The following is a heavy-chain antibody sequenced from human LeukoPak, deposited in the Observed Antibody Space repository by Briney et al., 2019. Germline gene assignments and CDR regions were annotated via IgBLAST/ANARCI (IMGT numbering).Heavy chain of an antibody. J-gene: IGHJ4*02. CDR1: GYTFTSYG. D-gene: IGHD3-22*01. Sequence: ASVKVSCKASGYTFTSYGISWVRQAPGQGLEWMGWISAYNGNTNYAQKLQGRVTMTPDTSTRTAYMELRSLRSDDTAVYYCARDGDYYSSGYYFWCWGQGTLVTVSS. V-gene: IGHV1-18*01. CDR2: ISAYNGNT. CDR3: ARDGDYYSSGYYFWC.